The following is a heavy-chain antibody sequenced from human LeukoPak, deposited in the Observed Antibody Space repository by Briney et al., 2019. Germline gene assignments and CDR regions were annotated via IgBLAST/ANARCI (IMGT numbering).Heavy chain of an antibody. CDR3: SGCRGTCYRNDY. D-gene: IGHD1-1*01. Sequence: GGSLRLSCAASGFNVSYNHISWVRQAPGKGLEWVSFIYSEGSTYYEASVKGRFTVSRNNSKSPLYLQLTSLTAQDTAIYYCSGCRGTCYRNDYWGQGTLVTGSS. J-gene: IGHJ4*02. V-gene: IGHV3-53*01. CDR2: IYSEGST. CDR1: GFNVSYNH.